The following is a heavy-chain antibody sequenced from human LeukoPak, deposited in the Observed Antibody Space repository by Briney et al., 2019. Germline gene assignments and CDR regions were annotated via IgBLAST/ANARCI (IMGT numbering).Heavy chain of an antibody. CDR1: GYTFTSYY. CDR2: INPSGGST. Sequence: ASVKVSCKASGYTFTSYYMHWVRQAPGQGLEWMGIINPSGGSTSYAQKFQGRVTMTTDTSTSTAYMELRSLRSDDTAVYYCARDLERGYYDFWSGYSYYFDYWGQGTLVTVSS. J-gene: IGHJ4*02. CDR3: ARDLERGYYDFWSGYSYYFDY. D-gene: IGHD3-3*01. V-gene: IGHV1-46*01.